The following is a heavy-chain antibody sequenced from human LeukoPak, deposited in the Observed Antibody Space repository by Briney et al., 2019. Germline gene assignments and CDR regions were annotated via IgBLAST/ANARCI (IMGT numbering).Heavy chain of an antibody. Sequence: PGGSLRLSCAASGFTFSSYEMNWVRQAPGKGLEWVSYISSSGSTIYYADSVKGRFTISRDNAKNSLYLQMNSLRAEDTAVYYCASEKFHTGSHTTPDYWGPGTLVTVSS. V-gene: IGHV3-48*03. CDR1: GFTFSSYE. CDR3: ASEKFHTGSHTTPDY. CDR2: ISSSGSTI. D-gene: IGHD1-26*01. J-gene: IGHJ4*02.